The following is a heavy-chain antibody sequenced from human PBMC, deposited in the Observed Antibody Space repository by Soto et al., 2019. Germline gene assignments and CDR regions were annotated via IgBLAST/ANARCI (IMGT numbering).Heavy chain of an antibody. CDR1: GLTVSSNY. CDR3: AREGEGAFYFDY. D-gene: IGHD1-26*01. Sequence: GGSLRLSCAASGLTVSSNYMSWVRQAPGKGLEWVSVIYSGGSTYYADSVKGRFTISRDNSKNTLYLQMNSLRAEDTAVYYCAREGEGAFYFDYWGQGTLVTVSS. J-gene: IGHJ4*02. V-gene: IGHV3-53*01. CDR2: IYSGGST.